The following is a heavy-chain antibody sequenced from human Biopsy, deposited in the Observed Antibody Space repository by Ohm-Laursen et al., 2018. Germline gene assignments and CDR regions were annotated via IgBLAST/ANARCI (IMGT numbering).Heavy chain of an antibody. CDR1: GFIFNYG. Sequence: SLRLSCSASGFIFNYGMHWVRQAPGKGLEWVAVIWNDGGNGNYADSVKGRFTISRDNSKNTLYLQMNSLRAEDTAVYYCARRAVAGTYNWYFDLWGRGTLVTVSS. CDR2: IWNDGGNG. J-gene: IGHJ2*01. D-gene: IGHD6-19*01. CDR3: ARRAVAGTYNWYFDL. V-gene: IGHV3-33*01.